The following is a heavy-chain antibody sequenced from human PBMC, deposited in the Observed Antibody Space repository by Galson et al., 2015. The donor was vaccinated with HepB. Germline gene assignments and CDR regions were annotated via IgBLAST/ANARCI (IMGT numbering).Heavy chain of an antibody. CDR3: ARDSGYASLAEFDY. CDR2: ISAYNGNT. J-gene: IGHJ4*02. Sequence: SVKVSCKASGYTFTSYGISWVRQAPGQGLEWMGWISAYNGNTNYAQKLQGRVTMTTDTSTSTAYMELRSLRSDDTAVYYCARDSGYASLAEFDYWGQGTLVTVSS. V-gene: IGHV1-18*01. CDR1: GYTFTSYG. D-gene: IGHD5-12*01.